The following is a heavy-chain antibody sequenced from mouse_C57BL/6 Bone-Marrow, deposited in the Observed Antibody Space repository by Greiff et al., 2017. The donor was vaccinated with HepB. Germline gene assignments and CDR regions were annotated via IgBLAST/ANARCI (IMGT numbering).Heavy chain of an antibody. V-gene: IGHV1-50*01. J-gene: IGHJ1*03. D-gene: IGHD1-1*01. CDR2: IDPSDSDT. Sequence: VQLQQPGAELVKPGASVKLSCKASGYTFTSYWMQWVKQRPGQGLEWIGEIDPSDSDTNYNQKFKGKATLTVDTSSSTAYMHLSSLTSEDSAVYYCAPYYYGSSPYWYFDVWGRGTTVTVSS. CDR1: GYTFTSYW. CDR3: APYYYGSSPYWYFDV.